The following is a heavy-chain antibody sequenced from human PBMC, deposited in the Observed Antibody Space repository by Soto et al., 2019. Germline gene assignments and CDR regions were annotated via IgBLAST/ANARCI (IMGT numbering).Heavy chain of an antibody. CDR3: ARGGARYSYGSFDY. CDR1: GGSISSYY. V-gene: IGHV4-59*01. J-gene: IGHJ4*02. CDR2: IYYSGST. D-gene: IGHD5-18*01. Sequence: KPSETLSLTCTVSGGSISSYYRIFIRQPPWKGLEWIGYIYYSGSTNYNPSLKSRVTISVDTSKNQFSLKLSSVTAADTAVYYCARGGARYSYGSFDYWGQGTLVTVSS.